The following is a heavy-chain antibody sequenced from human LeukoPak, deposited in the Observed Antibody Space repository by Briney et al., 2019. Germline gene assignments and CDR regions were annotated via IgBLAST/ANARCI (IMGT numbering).Heavy chain of an antibody. CDR2: IWYDGSNK. Sequence: GRSLRLSCAASGFTFSSYGMPRVRQAPGKGLEWVAVIWYDGSNKYYADSVKGRFTISRDNSKNTLYLQMNSLRAEDTAVYYCARGPTDYYYYYYMDVWGKGTTVTVSS. CDR3: ARGPTDYYYYYYMDV. CDR1: GFTFSSYG. V-gene: IGHV3-33*01. J-gene: IGHJ6*03.